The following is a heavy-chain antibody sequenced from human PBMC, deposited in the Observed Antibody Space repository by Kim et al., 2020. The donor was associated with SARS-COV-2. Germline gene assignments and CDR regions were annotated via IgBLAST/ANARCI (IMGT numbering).Heavy chain of an antibody. Sequence: ASVKVSCKASGYTFTVYYMHWVRQAPGQGLEWVGWINPNGGDTKYAQKFQGRVTMTRDTSINTAYMELSRLRSDDTAVYYCVRDRYNSGSNLGDYWGQGTLVTVSS. CDR2: INPNGGDT. CDR3: VRDRYNSGSNLGDY. V-gene: IGHV1-2*02. D-gene: IGHD6-19*01. CDR1: GYTFTVYY. J-gene: IGHJ4*02.